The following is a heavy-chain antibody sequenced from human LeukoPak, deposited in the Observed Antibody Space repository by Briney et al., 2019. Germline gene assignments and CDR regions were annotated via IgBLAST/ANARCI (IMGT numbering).Heavy chain of an antibody. CDR2: ISAYNGNT. J-gene: IGHJ4*02. V-gene: IGHV1-18*04. CDR3: ARVRVIAAAGMIFDY. Sequence: ASVKVSCKASGYTLTDHHLIWVRQAPGQGLEWTGWISAYNGNTNYAQKLQGRVTMTTDTSTSTAYMELRSLRSDDTAVYYCARVRVIAAAGMIFDYWGQGTLVTVSS. D-gene: IGHD6-13*01. CDR1: GYTLTDHH.